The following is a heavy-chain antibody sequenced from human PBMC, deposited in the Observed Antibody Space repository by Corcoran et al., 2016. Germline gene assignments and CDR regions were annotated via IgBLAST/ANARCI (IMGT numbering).Heavy chain of an antibody. J-gene: IGHJ4*02. CDR1: GFTFRSYW. CDR3: VRGRSAWYSDY. Sequence: EVQLVESGGGLVQPGGSLRLSYAASGFTFRSYWMHWVRQAPGKVLVWVSHIYADESTTTYADSVKGRFTISRDNGKSTLYLQMNSLRAEDTAVYYCVRGRSAWYSDYWGQGTLVTVSA. V-gene: IGHV3-74*01. D-gene: IGHD6-19*01. CDR2: IYADESTT.